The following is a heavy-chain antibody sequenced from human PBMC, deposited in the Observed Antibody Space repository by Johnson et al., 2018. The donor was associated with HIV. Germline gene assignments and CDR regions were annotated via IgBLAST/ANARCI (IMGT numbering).Heavy chain of an antibody. CDR2: ISYDGSNK. V-gene: IGHV3-30*14. CDR1: GFTFSSYA. CDR3: ARILVGTMVRGVSLHDAFDI. J-gene: IGHJ3*02. Sequence: QVQLVESGGGLVKPGRSLRLSCTASGFTFSSYAMHWVRQAPGTGLEWVAVISYDGSNKYYADSVKGRFTISRDNSKNTLHLQMKSLRAEDTALYYCARILVGTMVRGVSLHDAFDIWGQGTMVTVSS. D-gene: IGHD3-10*01.